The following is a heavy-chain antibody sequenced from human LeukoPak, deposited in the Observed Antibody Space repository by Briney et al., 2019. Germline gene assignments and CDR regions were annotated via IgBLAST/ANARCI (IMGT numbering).Heavy chain of an antibody. CDR1: GDTFTSYA. J-gene: IGHJ6*03. V-gene: IGHV1-69*05. CDR2: IIPIFGTA. Sequence: SVKVSCKASGDTFTSYAISWVRQAPGQGLEWMGGIIPIFGTANYAQKFQGRVTITTDEPTSTAYMELSSLRSEDTAVYYCARGVLRGVIHYYYYYYMDVWGKGTTVTVSS. D-gene: IGHD3-10*01. CDR3: ARGVLRGVIHYYYYYYMDV.